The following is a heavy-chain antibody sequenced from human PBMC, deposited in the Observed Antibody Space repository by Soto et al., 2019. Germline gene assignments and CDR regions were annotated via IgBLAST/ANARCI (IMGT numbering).Heavy chain of an antibody. D-gene: IGHD2-2*01. Sequence: ASVKVSCKAPGYTFTGYYMHWVRQAPGQGLEWMGWINPNSGGTNYAQKFQGWVTMTRDTSISTAYMELSRLGSDDTAVYYCARVGLGYCSSTSCRNYAFDIWGQGTMVTVSS. J-gene: IGHJ3*02. CDR3: ARVGLGYCSSTSCRNYAFDI. CDR2: INPNSGGT. V-gene: IGHV1-2*04. CDR1: GYTFTGYY.